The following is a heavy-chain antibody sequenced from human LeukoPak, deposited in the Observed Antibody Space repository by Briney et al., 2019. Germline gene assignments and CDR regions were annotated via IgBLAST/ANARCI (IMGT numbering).Heavy chain of an antibody. V-gene: IGHV4-38-2*02. J-gene: IGHJ3*02. Sequence: PSETLSLTCTVSGYSISSAYYWGWIRQPPGKGLEWIGSIYHSGSTNYNPSLKSRVTISVDKSKNQFSLKLSSVTAADTAVYYCARWTTGRDAFDIWGQGTMVTVSS. CDR3: ARWTTGRDAFDI. D-gene: IGHD4-17*01. CDR2: IYHSGST. CDR1: GYSISSAYY.